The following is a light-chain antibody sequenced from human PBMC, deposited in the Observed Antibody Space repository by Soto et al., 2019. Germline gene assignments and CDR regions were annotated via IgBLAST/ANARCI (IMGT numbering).Light chain of an antibody. CDR3: QQRSNWPPIT. V-gene: IGKV3-11*01. CDR1: QSVSSY. CDR2: DAS. Sequence: EIVLTQSTDTLSLSPGGRDTLAYRSSQSVSSYLAWYQQKPGQAPRLLIYDASNRATGIPARFSGSGSGTDFTLTISSLEPEDFAVYYCQQRSNWPPITFGQGTRLEIK. J-gene: IGKJ5*01.